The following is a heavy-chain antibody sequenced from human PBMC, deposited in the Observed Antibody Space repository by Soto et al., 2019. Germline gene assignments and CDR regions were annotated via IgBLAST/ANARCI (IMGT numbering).Heavy chain of an antibody. Sequence: QVQLQQSGPGLVKPSQTLSLTCAISGDSVSSNSAAWNWISQSPSRALEWLGRTYYRSKWYNDYAGSVNSRITTNPATSKHQCSLQMNSVTPEDTAVYYCARAPGYDHYLYYGMDVWGQGTTVTVSS. CDR1: GDSVSSNSAA. CDR2: TYYRSKWYN. CDR3: ARAPGYDHYLYYGMDV. J-gene: IGHJ6*02. V-gene: IGHV6-1*01. D-gene: IGHD3-3*01.